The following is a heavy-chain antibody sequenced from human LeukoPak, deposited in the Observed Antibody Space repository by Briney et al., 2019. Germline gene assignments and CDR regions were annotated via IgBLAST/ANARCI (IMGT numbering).Heavy chain of an antibody. CDR2: INHSGST. Sequence: SETLSLTCAVYGGSFSGYYWSWIRQPPGKGLEWIGEINHSGSTNYNPSLKSRVTISVDTSKNQFSLKLSSVTAADTAVYYCARADVEMATITAFDIWGQGTMVTVSS. CDR3: ARADVEMATITAFDI. D-gene: IGHD5-12*01. CDR1: GGSFSGYY. J-gene: IGHJ3*02. V-gene: IGHV4-34*01.